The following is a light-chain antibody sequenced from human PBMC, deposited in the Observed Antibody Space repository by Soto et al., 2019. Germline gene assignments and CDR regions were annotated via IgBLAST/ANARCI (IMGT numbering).Light chain of an antibody. CDR2: GAS. CDR1: QSVSSN. Sequence: EIVMTQSPATLSVSPGERATLSCRASQSVSSNLAWYQQKPGQAPRLLIYGASTRATGFPATFSGSGSGTEFTLTISSLQSEDFAVYYCQQYNSWPWTFGQGTKVEIK. V-gene: IGKV3-15*01. J-gene: IGKJ1*01. CDR3: QQYNSWPWT.